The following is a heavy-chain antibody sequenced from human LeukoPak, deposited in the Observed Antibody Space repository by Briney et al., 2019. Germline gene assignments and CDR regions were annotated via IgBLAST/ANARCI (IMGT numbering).Heavy chain of an antibody. J-gene: IGHJ1*01. CDR2: IYYSGST. CDR1: GGSISSGSYC. V-gene: IGHV4-61*01. Sequence: SETLSLTCTVSGGSISSGSYCWSWIRQPPGKGLEWIGYIYYSGSTNYNPSLKSRVTISVDASKNQFSLKLSSVTAAATAVYYGARDKRRRGNAKYSQHWGQGPLVTVSS. CDR3: ARDKRRRGNAKYSQH.